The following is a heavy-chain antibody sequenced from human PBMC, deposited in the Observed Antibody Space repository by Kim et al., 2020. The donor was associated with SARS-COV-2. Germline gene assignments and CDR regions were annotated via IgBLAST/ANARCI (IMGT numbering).Heavy chain of an antibody. D-gene: IGHD3-22*01. V-gene: IGHV1-24*01. CDR2: FDPEDGET. J-gene: IGHJ4*02. Sequence: ASVKVSCKVSGYTLTELSMHWVRQAPGKGLEWMGGFDPEDGETIYAQKFQGRVTMTEDTSTDTAYMELSSLRSEDTAVYYCATDLPVYDSSGYYFGYWGQGTLVTVSS. CDR1: GYTLTELS. CDR3: ATDLPVYDSSGYYFGY.